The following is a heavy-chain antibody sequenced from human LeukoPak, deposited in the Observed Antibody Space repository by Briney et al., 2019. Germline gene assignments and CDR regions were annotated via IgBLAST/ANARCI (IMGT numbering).Heavy chain of an antibody. D-gene: IGHD6-13*01. CDR1: GYTFTSYG. Sequence: GASVKVSCKASGYTFTSYGISWVRQAPGQGLEWMGWISAYNGNTNYAQKLQGRVTMTTDTSTSTAYMELRSLRSDDTAVYYCARETAAAGTYYYWFDPWGQGTLVTVSS. J-gene: IGHJ5*02. V-gene: IGHV1-18*01. CDR3: ARETAAAGTYYYWFDP. CDR2: ISAYNGNT.